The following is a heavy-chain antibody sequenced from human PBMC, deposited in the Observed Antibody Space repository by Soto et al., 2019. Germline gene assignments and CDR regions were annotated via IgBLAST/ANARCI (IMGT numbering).Heavy chain of an antibody. CDR1: GGSFSAYY. CDR3: VGGSVATVDSSGFYDY. J-gene: IGHJ4*02. V-gene: IGHV4-34*01. CDR2: INHSGVT. Sequence: LSETLSLTCAVYGGSFSAYYWSWIRQPPGKGLEWIGEINHSGVTSYNPSLTSRVTISVDTSKSQFSLKLTSVPAADRAVYYCVGGSVATVDSSGFYDYWGQGTPVTVS. D-gene: IGHD3-22*01.